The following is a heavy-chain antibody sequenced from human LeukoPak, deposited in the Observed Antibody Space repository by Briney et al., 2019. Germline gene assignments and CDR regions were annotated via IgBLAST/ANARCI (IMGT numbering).Heavy chain of an antibody. V-gene: IGHV1-2*02. CDR1: GYTFTGYY. CDR3: ASRPQDGHDPAENFDY. CDR2: INPNSGGT. Sequence: ASVKVSCKASGYTFTGYYMHWVRQAPGQGLEWMGWINPNSGGTDYAQKFQGRVTMTRDTSISTAYMELSRLRSDDTAVYYCASRPQDGHDPAENFDYWGQGTLVTVS. J-gene: IGHJ4*02. D-gene: IGHD4-17*01.